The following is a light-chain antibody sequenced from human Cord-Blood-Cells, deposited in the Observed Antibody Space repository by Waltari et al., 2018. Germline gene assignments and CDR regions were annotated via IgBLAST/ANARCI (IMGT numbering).Light chain of an antibody. V-gene: IGKV1-5*03. J-gene: IGKJ1*01. Sequence: DNQMTQSPYTLSASVGDRVTNTCGASQSISSWLACDQQKPGKAPTLLIYKACGLESGVPSRFRGNGYGTGFPLTLRSLQPDDFATYYCQQYNSYSTFGQGTKLEIK. CDR1: QSISSW. CDR2: KAC. CDR3: QQYNSYST.